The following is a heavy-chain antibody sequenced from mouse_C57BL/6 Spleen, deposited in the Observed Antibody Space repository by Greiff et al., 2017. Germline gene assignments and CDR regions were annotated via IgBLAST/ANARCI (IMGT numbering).Heavy chain of an antibody. J-gene: IGHJ4*01. CDR3: ARNYYDGYYEY. D-gene: IGHD2-3*01. CDR2: IYPSDSET. V-gene: IGHV1-61*01. Sequence: QVQLQQPGAELVRPGSSVKLSCKASGYTFTSYWMDWVKQRPGQGLEWIGNIYPSDSETHYNQKFKDKATLTVDKSSSTAYMQLSSLTSEDSAVYYCARNYYDGYYEYWGQGTSVTVSS. CDR1: GYTFTSYW.